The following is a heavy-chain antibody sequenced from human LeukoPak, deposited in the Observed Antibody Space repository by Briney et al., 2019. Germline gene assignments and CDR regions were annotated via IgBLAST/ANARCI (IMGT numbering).Heavy chain of an antibody. CDR2: IYSGGIT. D-gene: IGHD6-13*01. J-gene: IGHJ4*02. CDR1: GFTVSTNY. V-gene: IGHV3-53*01. CDR3: ARGPGYSSSWYYFDY. Sequence: GGSLRLSCAASGFTVSTNYMSWVRQAPGKGLEWVSVIYSGGITYYAGSVKGRFTISRDNSKNTLFLQMNSLRADDTAVYYCARGPGYSSSWYYFDYWGQGTLVTVSS.